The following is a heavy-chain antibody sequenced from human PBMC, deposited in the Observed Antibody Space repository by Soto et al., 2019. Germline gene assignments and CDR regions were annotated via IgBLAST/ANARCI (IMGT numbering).Heavy chain of an antibody. Sequence: SETLSLTCSVSGGSISGYYWSWIRQPAGKGLEWIGRIYISGDTNYNPSLKSRVTMSVDTSRNQFSLKLSSVTAAETAVYYCAREYTETVAGPTPYYFDYWGQVTLVTVSS. J-gene: IGHJ4*02. V-gene: IGHV4-4*07. CDR2: IYISGDT. CDR1: GGSISGYY. D-gene: IGHD6-19*01. CDR3: AREYTETVAGPTPYYFDY.